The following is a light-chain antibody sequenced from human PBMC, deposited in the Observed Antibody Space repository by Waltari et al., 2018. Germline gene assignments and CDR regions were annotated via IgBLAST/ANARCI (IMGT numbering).Light chain of an antibody. CDR2: AAS. V-gene: IGKV1-8*01. CDR3: QQYYSYPRA. CDR1: QGISSY. J-gene: IGKJ4*01. Sequence: AIRITQSPSSLSASTVDRVTITCRASQGISSYLAWYQQKPGKAPKPLIYAASTLQSGVPSRFSGSGSGTDFTLTISCLQSEDFATYYCQQYYSYPRAFGGGTKVEIK.